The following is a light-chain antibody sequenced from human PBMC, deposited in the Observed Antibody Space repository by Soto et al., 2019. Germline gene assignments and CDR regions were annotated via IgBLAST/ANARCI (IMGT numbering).Light chain of an antibody. J-gene: IGLJ1*01. CDR2: EVS. CDR1: SSDVGGYNY. CDR3: SSYTSGSTPYV. Sequence: QSVLTQPPSASGSPGQSVTISCAGTSSDVGGYNYVSWYQKHPGKAPKLMIFEVSNRPSGVSNRFSGSKSGNTASLTISGLQAEDEADYYCSSYTSGSTPYVFGTGTKVTVL. V-gene: IGLV2-14*01.